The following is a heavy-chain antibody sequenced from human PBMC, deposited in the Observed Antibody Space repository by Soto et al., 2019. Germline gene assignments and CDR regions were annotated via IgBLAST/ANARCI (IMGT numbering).Heavy chain of an antibody. V-gene: IGHV3-21*01. Sequence: EVQLVESGGGLVKPGGSLRLSCAASGFTFSSYGMNWVRQAPGKGLEWVSSISTSTSYIYYADSVKGRFTISRDNAKNSVYLQMNSLRAEDTAVYYCARLYCRGGSCYSGDAFDIRGQGTMVTVSS. J-gene: IGHJ3*02. CDR2: ISTSTSYI. D-gene: IGHD2-15*01. CDR3: ARLYCRGGSCYSGDAFDI. CDR1: GFTFSSYG.